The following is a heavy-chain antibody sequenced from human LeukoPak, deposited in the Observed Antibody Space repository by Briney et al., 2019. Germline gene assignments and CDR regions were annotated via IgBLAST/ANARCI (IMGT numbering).Heavy chain of an antibody. CDR1: GDSISSGDYY. J-gene: IGHJ4*02. CDR3: ARHKPCMVATCPFDY. Sequence: SETLSLTCTVSGDSISSGDYYWSWIRQPAGKGLEWIGRISSSGSTNYNPSLKSRVTISVDTSKNQFSLKLSSVTAADTAVYYCARHKPCMVATCPFDYWGQGTLVTVSS. V-gene: IGHV4-61*02. CDR2: ISSSGST. D-gene: IGHD5-12*01.